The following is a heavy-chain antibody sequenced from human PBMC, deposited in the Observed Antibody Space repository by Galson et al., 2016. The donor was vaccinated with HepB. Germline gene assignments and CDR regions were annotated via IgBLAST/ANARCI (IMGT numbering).Heavy chain of an antibody. CDR2: IYPGDSDT. D-gene: IGHD2-8*01. J-gene: IGHJ4*02. CDR1: GYTFSNFW. CDR3: ARNGFRMRGFSPDF. Sequence: QSGAEVKEPGESLKISCKGSGYTFSNFWIGWVRQMPGKGLEWMGIIYPGDSDTTYSPSFEGRVTISADIYTNTAYLEWSSLEASDTAMYFCARNGFRMRGFSPDFWGQGTLVTVSS. V-gene: IGHV5-51*01.